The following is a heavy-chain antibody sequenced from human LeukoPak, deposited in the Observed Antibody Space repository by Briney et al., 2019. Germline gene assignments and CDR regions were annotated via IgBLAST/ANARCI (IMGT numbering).Heavy chain of an antibody. J-gene: IGHJ4*02. CDR1: GVSISSSSFY. V-gene: IGHV4-39*07. CDR2: IYFSGST. D-gene: IGHD6-13*01. CDR3: ARGKGLGIAAAGIGY. Sequence: SETLSLACTVSGVSISSSSFYWGWIRQPPGKGLEWIGSIYFSGSTYYNPSLESRVTMSVDTSKNQFSLKLSSVTAADTAVYYCARGKGLGIAAAGIGYWGQGTLVTVSS.